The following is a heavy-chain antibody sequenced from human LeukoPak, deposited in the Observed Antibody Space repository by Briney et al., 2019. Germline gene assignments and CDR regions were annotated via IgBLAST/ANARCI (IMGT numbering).Heavy chain of an antibody. J-gene: IGHJ5*02. CDR3: ARAPRNNWFDP. CDR1: GGSITSFY. Sequence: PPETLSLTCTVSGGSITSFYWSWIRQPPGQGLEWIGYTYYTGSTNYNPSLKSRVTISVDTSKNQFSLKLSAVTAADTAVYYCARAPRNNWFDPWGQGTLVTVSS. CDR2: TYYTGST. V-gene: IGHV4-59*01.